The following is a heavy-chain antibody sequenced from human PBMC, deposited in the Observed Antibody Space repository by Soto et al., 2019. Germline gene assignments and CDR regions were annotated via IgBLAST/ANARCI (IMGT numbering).Heavy chain of an antibody. Sequence: SETLSLTCAVYGGSFSGYYWSWIRQPPGKGLEWIGEINHSGSTNYNPSLKSRVTISVDTSKNQFSLKLSSVTAADTAVYYCARGRIDYYSNYVPSPFDYWGQGTLVTVSS. V-gene: IGHV4-34*01. J-gene: IGHJ4*02. CDR2: INHSGST. D-gene: IGHD4-4*01. CDR1: GGSFSGYY. CDR3: ARGRIDYYSNYVPSPFDY.